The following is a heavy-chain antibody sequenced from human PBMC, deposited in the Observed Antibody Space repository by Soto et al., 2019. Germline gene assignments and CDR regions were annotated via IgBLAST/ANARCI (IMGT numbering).Heavy chain of an antibody. V-gene: IGHV1-18*01. Sequence: QVQLVQSGAEVKKPGASVKVSCKASGYTFTSYGISWVRQAPGQGLEWMGWISAYNGNTNYAQKLQGRVTMTTATSTSTAYMELRSLRSDDTAVYYCARAGLATVTTPYYYYYYMDVWGKGTTVTVSS. J-gene: IGHJ6*03. CDR3: ARAGLATVTTPYYYYYYMDV. CDR2: ISAYNGNT. CDR1: GYTFTSYG. D-gene: IGHD4-17*01.